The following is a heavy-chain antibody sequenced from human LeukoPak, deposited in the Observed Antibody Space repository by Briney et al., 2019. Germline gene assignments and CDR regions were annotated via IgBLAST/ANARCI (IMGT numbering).Heavy chain of an antibody. CDR3: ASRGVAAAYDAFDI. CDR1: GGSISSYY. J-gene: IGHJ3*02. Sequence: SETLSLTCTVSGGSISSYYWSWIRQPPGKGLEWIGYIYYSGSTNYNPSLKSRVTISVDTSKNQFSLKLTSVTAADTAVYYCASRGVAAAYDAFDISGQGTMVTVSS. D-gene: IGHD6-13*01. V-gene: IGHV4-59*08. CDR2: IYYSGST.